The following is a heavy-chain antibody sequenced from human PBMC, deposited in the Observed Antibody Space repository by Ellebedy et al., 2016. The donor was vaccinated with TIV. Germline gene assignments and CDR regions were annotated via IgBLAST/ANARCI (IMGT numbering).Heavy chain of an antibody. CDR3: ARGGRWLQFWYFDY. CDR2: INHSGST. D-gene: IGHD5-24*01. Sequence: SETLSLTCAVYGGSFSGYYWSWIRQPPGKGLEWIGEINHSGSTNYNPSLKSRVTISVDTSKNQFSLKLSSVTAADTAVYYCARGGRWLQFWYFDYWGQGTLVTVSS. V-gene: IGHV4-34*01. CDR1: GGSFSGYY. J-gene: IGHJ4*02.